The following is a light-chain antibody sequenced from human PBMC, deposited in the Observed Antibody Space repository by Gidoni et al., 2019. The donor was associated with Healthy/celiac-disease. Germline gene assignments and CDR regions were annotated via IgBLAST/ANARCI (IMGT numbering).Light chain of an antibody. CDR3: QQYGSSPRT. J-gene: IGKJ4*02. Sequence: DIVLTQSPGTLSLSPGERATLACRASQSVSSSYLAWYQQKPGQAPRLHIYGASSRATGVPYRFSGSGSGTDFTLTISRLEPEDFAVYYCQQYGSSPRTFGRGTKVEIK. CDR2: GAS. CDR1: QSVSSSY. V-gene: IGKV3-20*01.